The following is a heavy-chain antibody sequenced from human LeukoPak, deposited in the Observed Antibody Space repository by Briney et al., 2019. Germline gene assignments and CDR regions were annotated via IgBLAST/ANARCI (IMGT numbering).Heavy chain of an antibody. J-gene: IGHJ4*02. CDR1: GLTVDAYA. Sequence: SRGSLRLSCATTGLTVDAYAMHWVRQTPPRGLESVSLISGDGGSTYYADSVKGRFTISRDNSKNSVYLQMNSLRTEDTALYYCAKDIYCIGGSCYSHFEYWGQGTLVTVSS. V-gene: IGHV3-43*02. CDR2: ISGDGGST. D-gene: IGHD2-15*01. CDR3: AKDIYCIGGSCYSHFEY.